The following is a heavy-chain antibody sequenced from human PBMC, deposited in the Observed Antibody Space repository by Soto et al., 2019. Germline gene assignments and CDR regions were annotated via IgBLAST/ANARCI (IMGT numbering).Heavy chain of an antibody. CDR2: INSDGSST. CDR3: ARGSPLWFGELLYYYYMDV. V-gene: IGHV3-74*01. D-gene: IGHD3-10*01. Sequence: EVQLVESGGGLVQPGGSLRLSCAASGFTFSSYWMHWVRQAPGKGLVWVSRINSDGSSTSYADSVKGRFTISRDNAKNTLYLQMNSLRAEDTAVYYCARGSPLWFGELLYYYYMDVWGKGTTVTXSS. CDR1: GFTFSSYW. J-gene: IGHJ6*03.